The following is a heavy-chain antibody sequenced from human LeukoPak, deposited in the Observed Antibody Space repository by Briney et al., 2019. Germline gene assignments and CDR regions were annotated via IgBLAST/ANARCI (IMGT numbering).Heavy chain of an antibody. J-gene: IGHJ6*03. V-gene: IGHV1-18*01. CDR2: ISAFNGIT. D-gene: IGHD4-11*01. Sequence: ASVKVSCKTSGYSFTSFGISWVRQAPGQGLEWMGWISAFNGITNYAQKVQDRINVTTDTSSSTAYMELTSLTSDDTAVYFCARGRVSSSTWYSTYYYYFYMDVWGKGTTVTVSS. CDR3: ARGRVSSSTWYSTYYYYFYMDV. CDR1: GYSFTSFG.